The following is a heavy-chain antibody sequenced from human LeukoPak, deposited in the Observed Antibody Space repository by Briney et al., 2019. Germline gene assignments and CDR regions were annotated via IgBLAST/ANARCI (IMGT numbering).Heavy chain of an antibody. CDR3: ARRRVVRGVRWFDP. D-gene: IGHD3-10*01. Sequence: AASVKVSCKASGYTFTSYDINWVRQATGQGLEGMGWMNPNSGNTGYAQKFQGRLTMTRNTSISTAYMELSSLRSEDTAVYYCARRRVVRGVRWFDPWGQGTLVTVSS. J-gene: IGHJ5*02. CDR2: MNPNSGNT. V-gene: IGHV1-8*01. CDR1: GYTFTSYD.